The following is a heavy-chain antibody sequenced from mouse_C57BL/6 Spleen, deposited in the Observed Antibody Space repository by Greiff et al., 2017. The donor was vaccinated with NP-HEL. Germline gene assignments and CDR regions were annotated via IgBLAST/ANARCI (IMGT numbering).Heavy chain of an antibody. CDR3: ARSGDYDDGAFDY. Sequence: QVQLQQPGAELVMPGASVKLSCKASGYTFTSYWMHWVKQRPGQGLEWIGEIDPSDSYTNYNQKFKGKSTLTVDKSSSTAYMQLSSLTSEDSAVYYCARSGDYDDGAFDYWGQGTTLTVSS. V-gene: IGHV1-69*01. D-gene: IGHD2-4*01. J-gene: IGHJ2*01. CDR1: GYTFTSYW. CDR2: IDPSDSYT.